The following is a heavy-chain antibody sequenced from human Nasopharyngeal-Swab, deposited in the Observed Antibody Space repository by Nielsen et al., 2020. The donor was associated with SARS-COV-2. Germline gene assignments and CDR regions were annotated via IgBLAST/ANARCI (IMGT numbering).Heavy chain of an antibody. CDR2: INHSGST. J-gene: IGHJ4*02. CDR3: ARVGHDYIYDL. Sequence: SETLSLTCAVYVGSFSGYYWTWIRQPPGKGLEWIGEINHSGSTNYNPSLKSRVTISVDTSKNQFSLKLSSVTAADTAVYYCARVGHDYIYDLWGRGTLVTVSS. V-gene: IGHV4-34*01. CDR1: VGSFSGYY. D-gene: IGHD4-11*01.